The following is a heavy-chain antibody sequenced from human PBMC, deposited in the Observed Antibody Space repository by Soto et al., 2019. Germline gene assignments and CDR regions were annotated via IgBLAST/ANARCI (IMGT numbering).Heavy chain of an antibody. CDR2: VSPHGANT. D-gene: IGHD1-1*01. J-gene: IGHJ4*02. V-gene: IGHV3-23*01. CDR1: GFTFASCG. CDR3: AKKGAKTAWNFDY. Sequence: GGSLRLSCVASGFTFASCGMNWVRQAPGKGLEWVAGVSPHGANTYYADSVRGRFIISRDDSRNTVSLDMNSLRGDDSAVYYCAKKGAKTAWNFDYWGQGTVVTVSS.